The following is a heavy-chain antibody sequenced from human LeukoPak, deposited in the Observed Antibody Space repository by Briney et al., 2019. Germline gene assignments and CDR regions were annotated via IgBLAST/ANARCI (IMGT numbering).Heavy chain of an antibody. CDR2: INHSGST. CDR1: GGSFSGYY. Sequence: SETLSLTCAVYGGSFSGYYWSWIRQPPGKGLEWIGEINHSGSTNYNPSLKSRVTISVDTSKNQFSLKLSSVTAADTAVYYCARVDIVVEDGMDVWGQGTTVTVSS. CDR3: ARVDIVVEDGMDV. D-gene: IGHD2-2*01. V-gene: IGHV4-34*01. J-gene: IGHJ6*01.